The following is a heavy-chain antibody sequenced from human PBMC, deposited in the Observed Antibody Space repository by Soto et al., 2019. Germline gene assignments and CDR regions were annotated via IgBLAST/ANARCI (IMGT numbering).Heavy chain of an antibody. CDR2: INAGNDDT. J-gene: IGHJ6*02. Sequence: QVQLVQSGAEVKKPGASVKVSCKASGYTFTAYGLHWVRQAPGQRLEWMGWINAGNDDTKYSQKFQGRFTITRDTSATTDYMELSSLRSEDTASYSCARGGRMGTLLSYYYGMDVWGQGTTVTVSS. CDR1: GYTFTAYG. V-gene: IGHV1-3*01. CDR3: ARGGRMGTLLSYYYGMDV. D-gene: IGHD1-1*01.